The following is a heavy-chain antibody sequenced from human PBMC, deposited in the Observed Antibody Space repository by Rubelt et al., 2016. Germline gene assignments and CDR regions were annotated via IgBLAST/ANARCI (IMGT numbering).Heavy chain of an antibody. V-gene: IGHV4-4*02. CDR3: ARPQYSCVSTIDY. D-gene: IGHD2-8*01. CDR2: IFYSGSF. Sequence: QVQLQESGPGLVRPSGTLSLTCGVPGDSINSPNWWNWVRQPPGKGLGWIGSIFYSGSFYYNPALKSRVTISIDTSKNQFARRPTSMTAAYTAVYYWARPQYSCVSTIDYWGQGTLVTVSS. CDR1: GDSINSPNW. J-gene: IGHJ4*02.